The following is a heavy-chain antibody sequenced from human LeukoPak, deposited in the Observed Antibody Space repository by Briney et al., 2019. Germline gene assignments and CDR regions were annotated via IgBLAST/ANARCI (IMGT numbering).Heavy chain of an antibody. CDR1: GYTFTSYD. Sequence: ASVKVSCTASGYTFTSYDINWVRQAPGQGLEWMGWMNPNSGNTGYAQKFQGRVTMTRNTSISTAYMELSSLRSEDTAVYYCARGWRSSLGNWFDHWGQGTLVTVSS. CDR2: MNPNSGNT. D-gene: IGHD6-13*01. CDR3: ARGWRSSLGNWFDH. J-gene: IGHJ5*02. V-gene: IGHV1-8*01.